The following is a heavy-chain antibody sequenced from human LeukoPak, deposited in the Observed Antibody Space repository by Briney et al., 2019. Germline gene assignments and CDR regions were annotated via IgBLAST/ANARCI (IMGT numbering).Heavy chain of an antibody. CDR1: GFTFNNYA. CDR2: TSYDGRDK. V-gene: IGHV3-30*18. CDR3: AKGGGYTYGIAFCDI. D-gene: IGHD5-18*01. J-gene: IGHJ3*02. Sequence: GGSLTLSCAASGFTFNNYAMNWVRHAPGKGLEWVAVTSYDGRDKYCADSVKGRFTISRDNSNNMLSLLMNSLRAEDTAVYYCAKGGGYTYGIAFCDIWGRGTMVTVSS.